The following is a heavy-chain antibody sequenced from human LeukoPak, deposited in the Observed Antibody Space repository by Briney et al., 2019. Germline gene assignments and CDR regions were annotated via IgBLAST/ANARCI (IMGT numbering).Heavy chain of an antibody. CDR3: ARHPPGDIVVVVAATFDY. V-gene: IGHV4-39*01. CDR2: IYYSGST. J-gene: IGHJ4*02. Sequence: PSETLSLTCTVSGGSISSSSYYWGWIRQPPGKGLEWIGSIYYSGSTYYNPSLKSRVTISVDTSKNQFSLKLSSVTAADTAVYYCARHPPGDIVVVVAATFDYWGQGTPVTVSS. CDR1: GGSISSSSYY. D-gene: IGHD2-15*01.